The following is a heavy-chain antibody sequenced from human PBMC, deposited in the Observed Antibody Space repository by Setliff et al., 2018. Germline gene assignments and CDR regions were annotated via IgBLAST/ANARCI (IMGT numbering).Heavy chain of an antibody. J-gene: IGHJ3*02. Sequence: KSSETLSLTCTVSGGSISRRTYYWSWIRQPAGKGLEWIGRIYTSGSTNYNPSLKSRVTISVDTSKNQFSLKLSSVTAADTAVYYCARDPGTLGWYSAFDIWGQGTMVTVSS. D-gene: IGHD6-19*01. V-gene: IGHV4-61*02. CDR3: ARDPGTLGWYSAFDI. CDR1: GGSISRRTYY. CDR2: IYTSGST.